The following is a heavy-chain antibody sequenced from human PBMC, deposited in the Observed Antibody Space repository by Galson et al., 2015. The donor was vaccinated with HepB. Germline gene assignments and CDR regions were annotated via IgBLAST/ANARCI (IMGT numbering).Heavy chain of an antibody. J-gene: IGHJ4*02. CDR2: INPNTGKP. CDR1: GDTFTNYA. V-gene: IGHV7-4-1*02. CDR3: ASELFGWGAYYSG. Sequence: SVKVSCKASGDTFTNYAINWVRQAPGQGLEWMGWINPNTGKPTYARAFTGRFVFSLDTSVNAAYLQISSLNLEDTGVYYCASELFGWGAYYSGWGQGTLVTVSS. D-gene: IGHD3-10*01.